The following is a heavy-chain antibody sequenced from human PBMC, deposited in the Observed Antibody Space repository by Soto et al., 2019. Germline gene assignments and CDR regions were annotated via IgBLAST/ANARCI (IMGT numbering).Heavy chain of an antibody. CDR2: INAGNGNT. CDR1: GYTFTSYA. V-gene: IGHV1-3*01. Sequence: QVQLVQSGAEVKKPGASVKVSCKASGYTFTSYAMNWVRQAPGQRLEWMGWINAGNGNTKYLQKFQGRVTITRDTSASTAYMELSSLRSEDTAVYYCARDSPPTDYWGQGTLVTVSS. J-gene: IGHJ4*02. CDR3: ARDSPPTDY.